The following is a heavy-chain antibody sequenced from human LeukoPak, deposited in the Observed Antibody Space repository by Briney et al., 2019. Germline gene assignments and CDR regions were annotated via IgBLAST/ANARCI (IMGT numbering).Heavy chain of an antibody. CDR2: IGAYNGNT. J-gene: IGHJ4*02. CDR1: GYTFTSYG. V-gene: IGHV1-18*01. Sequence: ASVKVSCKASGYTFTSYGISWVRQAPGQGLEWMGWIGAYNGNTNYAQKLQGRVTMTTDTSTSTAYMELRSLRSDGTAVYYCARIVDAYCGGDCYSTFDYWGQGTLVTVSS. CDR3: ARIVDAYCGGDCYSTFDY. D-gene: IGHD2-21*02.